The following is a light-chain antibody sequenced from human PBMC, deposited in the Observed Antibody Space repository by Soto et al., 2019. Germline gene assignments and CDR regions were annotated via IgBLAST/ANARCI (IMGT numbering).Light chain of an antibody. CDR1: QGISSY. CDR2: AAS. V-gene: IGKV1-8*01. Sequence: AIRMTPSPSSLSASTGDRDTITCRASQGISSYLAWYQQKPGKAPKLLIYAASTLQSGVPSRFSGSGSGTDFTFTICCLQSEDSATYYCQQYYSYLGTFGQGTKV. J-gene: IGKJ1*01. CDR3: QQYYSYLGT.